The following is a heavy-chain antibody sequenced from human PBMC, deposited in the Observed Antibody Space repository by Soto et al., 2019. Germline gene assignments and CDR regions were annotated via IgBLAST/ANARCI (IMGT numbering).Heavy chain of an antibody. CDR2: IKYDGSEK. V-gene: IGHV3-7*01. CDR3: ARTGRTWNSYCYYMDV. J-gene: IGHJ6*03. Sequence: GGSLSLSCAASGCQFRSFWMTWVRQAPGKGLEWVATIKYDGSEKNHVDSVRGRFTISRDNAKNSLYLQMDSLRVEDTAVYYCARTGRTWNSYCYYMDVWGNGSTVTVSS. CDR1: GCQFRSFW.